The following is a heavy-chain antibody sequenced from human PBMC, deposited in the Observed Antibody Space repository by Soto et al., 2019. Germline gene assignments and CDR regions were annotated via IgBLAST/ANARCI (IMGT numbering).Heavy chain of an antibody. J-gene: IGHJ3*02. CDR3: ARIVGPYDSSGYYPNPFAFDI. CDR2: IDWDGDK. Sequence: SGPTLVNPTHTLTLTCTFSGFSLSTSGMCVSWIRQPPGKALEWLALIDWDGDKYYSTSLKTRLTISKDTSKNQVVLTMTNMDPVDTATYYCARIVGPYDSSGYYPNPFAFDIWGQGTMVTVSS. D-gene: IGHD3-22*01. V-gene: IGHV2-70*01. CDR1: GFSLSTSGMC.